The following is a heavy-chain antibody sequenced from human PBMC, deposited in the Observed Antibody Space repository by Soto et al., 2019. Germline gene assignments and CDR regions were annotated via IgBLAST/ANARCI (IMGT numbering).Heavy chain of an antibody. J-gene: IGHJ6*02. CDR2: ISAYNGNT. CDR3: ARYPSGIFGVVIPYYYYGMDV. CDR1: GYTFTSYG. V-gene: IGHV1-18*01. D-gene: IGHD3-3*01. Sequence: ASVKVSCKASGYTFTSYGISWVRQAPGQGLEWMGWISAYNGNTNYAQKLQGRVTMTTDTSTSTAYMELRSLRSDDTAVYYCARYPSGIFGVVIPYYYYGMDVWGQGTTVTVSS.